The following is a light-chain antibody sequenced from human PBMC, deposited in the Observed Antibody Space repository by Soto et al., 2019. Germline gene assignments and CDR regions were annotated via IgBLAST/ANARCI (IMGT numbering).Light chain of an antibody. CDR3: QPYNNLPLT. J-gene: IGKJ5*01. V-gene: IGKV3-15*01. CDR2: GAS. Sequence: EIVMTQSPATLSVSPGERATLSCRASQSVSSKFAWYQQNPGQAPRLLIHGASTRSTGIPARFSGSGSVTEFTLNNSSLQSEDCAVYYCQPYNNLPLTCGQATRLEIK. CDR1: QSVSSK.